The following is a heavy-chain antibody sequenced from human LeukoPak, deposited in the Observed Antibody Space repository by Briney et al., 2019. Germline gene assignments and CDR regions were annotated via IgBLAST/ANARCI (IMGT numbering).Heavy chain of an antibody. J-gene: IGHJ4*02. Sequence: GESLQISCKVSGYSFTNYWIGWVRQTPEKGLEWMGIIYPGDSDTTYSPSFQGQVSISVDKSIATAYLQWNSLTASDTAIYYCARPAWGKWEYFDYWGQGTLVTVSS. CDR1: GYSFTNYW. V-gene: IGHV5-51*01. CDR2: IYPGDSDT. CDR3: ARPAWGKWEYFDY. D-gene: IGHD3-16*01.